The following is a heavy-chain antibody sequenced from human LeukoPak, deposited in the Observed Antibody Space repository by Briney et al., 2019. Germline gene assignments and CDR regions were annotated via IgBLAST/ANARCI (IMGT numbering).Heavy chain of an antibody. CDR2: ISSNGGTT. CDR1: GFSFSDYY. V-gene: IGHV3-64*01. Sequence: PGGSLRLSCAASGFSFSDYYMSWIRQAPGKGLEYVSGISSNGGTTYYANSVEGRFTISRDNSKNTLSLQMGSLRVEDMAVYYCARGRIIRGTSSSYYGMDVWGQGTTVTVSS. CDR3: ARGRIIRGTSSSYYGMDV. J-gene: IGHJ6*02. D-gene: IGHD2/OR15-2a*01.